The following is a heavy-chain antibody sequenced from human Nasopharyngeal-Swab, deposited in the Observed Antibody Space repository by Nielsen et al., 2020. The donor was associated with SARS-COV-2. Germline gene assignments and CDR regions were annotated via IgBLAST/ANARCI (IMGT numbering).Heavy chain of an antibody. CDR1: GFTFSRYG. CDR3: AKDGEVAAARYYFDY. Sequence: GALRLSCAASGFTFSRYGMHWVRQVPGKGLEWVAVLSNDGGDKYYADSVKGRFTISRDNSKNTLYLQMNSLRPEDTAAYYCAKDGEVAAARYYFDYWGQGTLVTVSS. V-gene: IGHV3-30*18. J-gene: IGHJ4*02. CDR2: LSNDGGDK. D-gene: IGHD6-13*01.